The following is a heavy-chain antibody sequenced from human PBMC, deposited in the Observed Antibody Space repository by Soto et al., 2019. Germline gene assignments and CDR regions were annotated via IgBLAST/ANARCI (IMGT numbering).Heavy chain of an antibody. V-gene: IGHV3-21*01. D-gene: IGHD3-10*01. J-gene: IGHJ4*02. CDR2: ISSSSSYI. CDR3: ASAMVRGVDRGY. Sequence: GSLRLSCAASGFTFSSYSMNWVRQAPGKGLEWVSSISSSSSYIYYADSVKGRFTISRDNAKNSLYLQMNSLRAEDTAVYYCASAMVRGVDRGYWGQGTLVTVSS. CDR1: GFTFSSYS.